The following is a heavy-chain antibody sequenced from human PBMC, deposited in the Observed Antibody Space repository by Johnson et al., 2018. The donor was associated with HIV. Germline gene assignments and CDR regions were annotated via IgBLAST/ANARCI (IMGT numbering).Heavy chain of an antibody. D-gene: IGHD2-15*01. V-gene: IGHV3-20*04. CDR1: GFTFSSYA. CDR3: AGGRIGAFDI. CDR2: INWNGGST. J-gene: IGHJ3*02. Sequence: VQLVESGGGVVQPGTSLRLSCAASGFTFSSYAIHWIRQAPGKGLEWVSGINWNGGSTGYADSVKGRFTISRDNAKNSLYLQMNSLRAEDTALYYCAGGRIGAFDIWGQGTMVTVSS.